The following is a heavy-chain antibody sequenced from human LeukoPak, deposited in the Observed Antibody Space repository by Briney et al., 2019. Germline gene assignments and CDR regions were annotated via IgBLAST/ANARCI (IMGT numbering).Heavy chain of an antibody. V-gene: IGHV3-7*03. Sequence: GGSLRLSCEASGFTFRHSWLSWIRQTPGKGLEWVANIHPDSSDKFYVDSMEGRFTISRDNTKNSLYLQVDNARLDDTGLYYCTRLPRETAGDYWGQGVPVIVSS. D-gene: IGHD1-14*01. J-gene: IGHJ4*02. CDR3: TRLPRETAGDY. CDR2: IHPDSSDK. CDR1: GFTFRHSW.